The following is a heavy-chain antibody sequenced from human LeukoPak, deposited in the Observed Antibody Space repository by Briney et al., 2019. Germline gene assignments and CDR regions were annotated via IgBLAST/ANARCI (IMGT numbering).Heavy chain of an antibody. D-gene: IGHD3-9*01. J-gene: IGHJ5*02. CDR2: ISWNGGSI. V-gene: IGHV3-9*01. Sequence: PGGSLRLSCAASGFTFDDYAMHWVRQAPGKGLEWVSGISWNGGSIGYADSVKGRFTISRDNAKNSLYLQMNSLRAEDTALYYCAKSQNYDILTGYKAPWFDPWGQGTLVTVSS. CDR1: GFTFDDYA. CDR3: AKSQNYDILTGYKAPWFDP.